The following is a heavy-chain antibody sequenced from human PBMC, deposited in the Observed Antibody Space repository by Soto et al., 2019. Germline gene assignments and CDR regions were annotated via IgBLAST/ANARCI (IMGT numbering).Heavy chain of an antibody. CDR3: VNTGFRNSSSWYDY. J-gene: IGHJ4*02. CDR1: GFTFSSYA. Sequence: GGSLRLSCSASGFTFSSYAMHWVRQAPGKGLEYVSAISSNGGSTYYAESVKGRFNISRDNSKNKLYLQMRSLRAEDTAVYYCVNTGFRNSSSWYDYWGQGTLVTVSS. CDR2: ISSNGGST. D-gene: IGHD6-13*01. V-gene: IGHV3-64D*09.